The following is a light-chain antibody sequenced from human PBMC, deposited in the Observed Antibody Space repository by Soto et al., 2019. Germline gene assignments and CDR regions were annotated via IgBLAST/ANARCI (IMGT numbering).Light chain of an antibody. CDR1: QSLLHSSGNNY. J-gene: IGKJ5*01. CDR2: WGS. CDR3: MQGHQTPIT. V-gene: IGKV2-28*01. Sequence: DVVMTQSPLSLPVTPGEPASMSCRSSQSLLHSSGNNYLDWYVQKPGQSPQLLIYWGSSRASGVPARFSGSGSGTDFTLKISRVEAEDVGIYYCMQGHQTPITFGQGTRLEIK.